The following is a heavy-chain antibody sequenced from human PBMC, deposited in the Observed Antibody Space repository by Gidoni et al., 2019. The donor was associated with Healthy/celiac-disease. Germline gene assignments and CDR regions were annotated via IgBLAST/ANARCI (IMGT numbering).Heavy chain of an antibody. CDR3: AKDYYDSSGYYQAEYFQH. J-gene: IGHJ1*01. D-gene: IGHD3-22*01. Sequence: QVQLVESGGGVFQPGRSLRLSCAASGFTVSRDGMNGVRQAPGKGLEWVAVISYEGSNKYYADTVKGRFTISRDKSKNTLYLQMNSLRAEDTAVYYCAKDYYDSSGYYQAEYFQHWGQGTLVTVSS. CDR1: GFTVSRDG. V-gene: IGHV3-30*18. CDR2: ISYEGSNK.